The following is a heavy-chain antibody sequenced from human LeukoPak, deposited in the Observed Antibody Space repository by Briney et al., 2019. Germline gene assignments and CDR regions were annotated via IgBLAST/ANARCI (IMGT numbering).Heavy chain of an antibody. CDR1: GYTFTGYY. V-gene: IGHV1-2*02. D-gene: IGHD5/OR15-5a*01. CDR3: VRGRPPNADIVSKLFDY. Sequence: ASVKVSCKASGYTFTGYYMHWVRQAPGQGLEWVGWINPNSSDTKYAQNFQGRVTMTRDTSISTAYMELRFGDTAVYYCVRGRPPNADIVSKLFDYWGQGTLVTVSS. CDR2: INPNSSDT. J-gene: IGHJ4*02.